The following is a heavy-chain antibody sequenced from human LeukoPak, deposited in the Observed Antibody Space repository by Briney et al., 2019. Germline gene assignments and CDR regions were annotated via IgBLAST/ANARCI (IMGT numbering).Heavy chain of an antibody. J-gene: IGHJ4*02. D-gene: IGHD1-14*01. CDR1: GFTFSSYW. V-gene: IGHV3-7*01. CDR2: IKDDGSEK. Sequence: PGGSLRLSCAASGFTFSSYWMTWVCQAPGKGLEWVANIKDDGSEKYYVDSMKGRFTISRDNAKDSLYLQVDSLRAEDTAVYYCATYRRGYFDYWGQGTLVTVSA. CDR3: ATYRRGYFDY.